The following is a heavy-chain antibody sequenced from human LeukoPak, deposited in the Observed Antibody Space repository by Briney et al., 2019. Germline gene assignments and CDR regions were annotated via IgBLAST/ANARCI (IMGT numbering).Heavy chain of an antibody. V-gene: IGHV4-39*07. CDR3: ARDQAPIARYYFDY. CDR2: IYYSGST. D-gene: IGHD3-22*01. Sequence: SETLSLTCTVSGGSISSSSYYWGWIRQPPGKGLEWIGSIYYSGSTYYNPSLKSRVTISVDTSKNQFSLKLSSVTAADTAVYYCARDQAPIARYYFDYWGQGTLVTVSS. CDR1: GGSISSSSYY. J-gene: IGHJ4*02.